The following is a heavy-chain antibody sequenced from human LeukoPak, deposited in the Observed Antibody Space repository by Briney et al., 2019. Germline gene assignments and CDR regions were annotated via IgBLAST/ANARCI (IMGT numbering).Heavy chain of an antibody. Sequence: SETLSLTCTVSGDSIKNYFWSWIRQPPEKGLEWIGYIYYSGSTNYNPSLKSRVTISVDTSKNQFSLKLSSVTAADTAVYYCARLSGDYYDSSGYYFTSYYFDYWGQGTLVTVSS. CDR2: IYYSGST. D-gene: IGHD3-22*01. CDR1: GDSIKNYF. J-gene: IGHJ4*02. V-gene: IGHV4-59*08. CDR3: ARLSGDYYDSSGYYFTSYYFDY.